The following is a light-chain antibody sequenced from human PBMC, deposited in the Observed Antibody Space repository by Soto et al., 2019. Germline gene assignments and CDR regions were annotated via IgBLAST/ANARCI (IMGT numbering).Light chain of an antibody. J-gene: IGLJ3*02. CDR1: SSDVGGYNY. V-gene: IGLV2-8*01. CDR2: EVN. CDR3: KSYTGINNWV. Sequence: QSALTQPPSASGSPGQSVTISCTGTSSDVGGYNYVSWYQQHPGKAPNVMIYEVNKPPSGVPDRFSGSKAGNTASLTVAGLQAEDEADYFCKSYTGINNWVFGGGTKLTVL.